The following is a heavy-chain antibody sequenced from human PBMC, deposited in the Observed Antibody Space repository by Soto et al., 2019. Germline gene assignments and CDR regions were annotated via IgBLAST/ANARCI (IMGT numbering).Heavy chain of an antibody. CDR2: IYYSGST. D-gene: IGHD3-9*01. V-gene: IGHV4-31*03. CDR1: GGSISSGGYY. CDR3: ARDRTYDILTGYLNWFDP. Sequence: SETLSLTCTVSGGSISSGGYYWSWIRQHPGKGLEWIGYIYYSGSTYYNPSLKSRVTISVDTSKNQFSLKLSSVTAADTAVYYCARDRTYDILTGYLNWFDPWGQGTLVTVSS. J-gene: IGHJ5*02.